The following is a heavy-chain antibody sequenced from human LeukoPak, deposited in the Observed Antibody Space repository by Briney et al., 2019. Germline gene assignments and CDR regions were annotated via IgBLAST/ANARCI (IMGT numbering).Heavy chain of an antibody. J-gene: IGHJ3*02. CDR1: GGSFSGYY. Sequence: TSSETLSLTCAVYGGSFSGYYWSWIRQPPGKGLEWIGEINHSGSTNYNPSLKSRVTISVDTSKNQFSLRLTSVTAADTAVYYCARRDDEYSGYDRQDFAFDIWGQGTMVTVSS. D-gene: IGHD5-12*01. CDR3: ARRDDEYSGYDRQDFAFDI. CDR2: INHSGST. V-gene: IGHV4-34*01.